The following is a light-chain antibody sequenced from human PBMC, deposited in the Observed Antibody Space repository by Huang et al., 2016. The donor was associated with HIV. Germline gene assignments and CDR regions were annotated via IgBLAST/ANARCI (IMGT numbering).Light chain of an antibody. CDR3: QQYDNWPLT. Sequence: ERVMTQSPATLSVAPGERVTLSCRASHSVSSNLAWYQQKPGQAPRLLIHGASTRATGIRARFSGSGSGTEFTLAISSLQSEDSGVYFCQQYDNWPLTFGQGTRLEIK. CDR1: HSVSSN. J-gene: IGKJ5*01. V-gene: IGKV3-15*01. CDR2: GAS.